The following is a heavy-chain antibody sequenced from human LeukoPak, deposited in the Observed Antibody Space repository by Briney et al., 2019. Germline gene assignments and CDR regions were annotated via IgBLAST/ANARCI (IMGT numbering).Heavy chain of an antibody. Sequence: PSETLSLTCTVSGGSISSYYWSWIRQPPGKGLEWIGYICYSGSTNYNPSLKSRVTISVDTSKNQFSLKLSSVTAADTAVYYCARSEDTAMVTSFDYWGQGTLVTVSS. CDR2: ICYSGST. V-gene: IGHV4-59*08. D-gene: IGHD5-18*01. CDR1: GGSISSYY. J-gene: IGHJ4*02. CDR3: ARSEDTAMVTSFDY.